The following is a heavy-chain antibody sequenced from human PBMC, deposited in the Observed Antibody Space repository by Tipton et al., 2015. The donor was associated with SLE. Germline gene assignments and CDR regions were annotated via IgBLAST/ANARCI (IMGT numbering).Heavy chain of an antibody. D-gene: IGHD6-13*01. J-gene: IGHJ3*02. CDR1: GGSISSSSYY. V-gene: IGHV4-39*07. CDR3: ARGQQLVPEKHHDAFDI. CDR2: IYYSGST. Sequence: TLSLTCTVSGGSISSSSYYWGWIRQPPGKGLEWIGSIYYSGSTYYNPSLKSRVTISVDTSKNQFSLKLSSVTAADTAVYYCARGQQLVPEKHHDAFDIWGQGTMVTVSS.